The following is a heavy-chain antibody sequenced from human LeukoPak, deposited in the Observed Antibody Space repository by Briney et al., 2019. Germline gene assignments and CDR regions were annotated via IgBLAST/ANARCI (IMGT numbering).Heavy chain of an antibody. D-gene: IGHD2-15*01. Sequence: SETLSLTCTVSGGSISPYYWSWIRQPAGKGLEWIGRIYTSGSTNYNPSLKSRVTISVHTSKNLFSLKLSSVTAADTAVYYCARDPVVPATSMQFDWYFDLWGRGTLVTVSS. CDR2: IYTSGST. V-gene: IGHV4-4*07. CDR3: ARDPVVPATSMQFDWYFDL. J-gene: IGHJ2*01. CDR1: GGSISPYY.